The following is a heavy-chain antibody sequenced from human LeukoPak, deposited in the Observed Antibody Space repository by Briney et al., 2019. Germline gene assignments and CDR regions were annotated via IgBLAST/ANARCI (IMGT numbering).Heavy chain of an antibody. CDR1: GGSISSSSYY. CDR2: IYYSGST. Sequence: PSGTLSLTCAVSGGSISSSSYYCGWIRQPPGKGLEWIGSIYYSGSTYYNPSLKSRVTISVDTSKNQFSLKVSSVTAADTAVYYCARRELLSTPDAFDIWGQGTMVTVSS. D-gene: IGHD3-10*01. CDR3: ARRELLSTPDAFDI. J-gene: IGHJ3*02. V-gene: IGHV4-39*01.